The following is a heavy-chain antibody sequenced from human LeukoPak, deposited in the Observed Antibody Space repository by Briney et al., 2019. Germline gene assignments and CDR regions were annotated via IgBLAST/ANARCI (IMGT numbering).Heavy chain of an antibody. CDR3: ARVVTPGSSWQLTLFDY. D-gene: IGHD6-13*01. CDR1: GDSVSSNSAA. Sequence: SQTLSLTCAISGDSVSSNSAAWNWIRQSPSRGLEWLGRTYYRSKWYNDYAVSVKSRITINPDTSKNQFSLQLNSVTPEDTAVYYCARVVTPGSSWQLTLFDYWGQGTLVTVSS. CDR2: TYYRSKWYN. J-gene: IGHJ4*02. V-gene: IGHV6-1*01.